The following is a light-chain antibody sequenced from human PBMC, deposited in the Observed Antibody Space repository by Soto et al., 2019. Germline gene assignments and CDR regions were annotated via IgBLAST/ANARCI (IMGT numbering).Light chain of an antibody. CDR2: GAS. CDR1: EDIIYP. V-gene: IGKV1-33*01. J-gene: IGKJ4*01. Sequence: IEMTPSPSSLSASVGDSVTITCQASEDIIYPLNWYQQKPRQAPKLLISGASSLERGVPSRFRGSGSETDFTFTISSLQPEDIATYYCQQYVTVPLTFGGGAKV. CDR3: QQYVTVPLT.